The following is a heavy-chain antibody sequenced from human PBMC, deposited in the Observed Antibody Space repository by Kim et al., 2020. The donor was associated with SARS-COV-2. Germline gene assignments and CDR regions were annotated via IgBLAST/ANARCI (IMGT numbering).Heavy chain of an antibody. Sequence: GGSLRLSCAASGFTFSSYAMSWVRQAPGKGLEWVSAISGSGGSTYYADSVKGRFTISRDNSKNTLYLQMNSLRAEDTAVYYCAKDRPRGSVVAIPSYFDYWGQGTLVTVSS. CDR1: GFTFSSYA. CDR3: AKDRPRGSVVAIPSYFDY. CDR2: ISGSGGST. D-gene: IGHD3-22*01. J-gene: IGHJ4*02. V-gene: IGHV3-23*01.